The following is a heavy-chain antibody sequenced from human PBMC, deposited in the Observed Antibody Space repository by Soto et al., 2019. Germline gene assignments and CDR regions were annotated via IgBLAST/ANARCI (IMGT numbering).Heavy chain of an antibody. CDR1: GYTFTSYY. D-gene: IGHD3-9*01. Sequence: ASVKVSCKASGYTFTSYYMDWVRQAPGQGLEWMGIINPSGGSTSYAQKFQGRVTMTRDTSTSTVYMELSSLRSEDTAVYYCARDLHILTGSRYYYYYMDVWGKGTTVTVSS. CDR2: INPSGGST. J-gene: IGHJ6*03. V-gene: IGHV1-46*03. CDR3: ARDLHILTGSRYYYYYMDV.